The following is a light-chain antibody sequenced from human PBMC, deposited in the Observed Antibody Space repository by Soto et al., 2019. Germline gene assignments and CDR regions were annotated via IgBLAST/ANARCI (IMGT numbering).Light chain of an antibody. Sequence: QSGLTQPASVYGSPGQSMTIYCNGTSSDVGGYNYVSWYQHHPGKAPKLMIYDVSNRPSGVSNRFSGSKSGNTASLIISGLQAEDEADYYCSSYTSSSTLSTYVFGTGTKVTVL. CDR3: SSYTSSSTLSTYV. CDR1: SSDVGGYNY. J-gene: IGLJ1*01. V-gene: IGLV2-14*03. CDR2: DVS.